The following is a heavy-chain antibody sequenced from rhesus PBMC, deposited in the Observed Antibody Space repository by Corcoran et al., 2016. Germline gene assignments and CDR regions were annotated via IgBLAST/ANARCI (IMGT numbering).Heavy chain of an antibody. CDR1: GYSISSGYY. J-gene: IGHJ5-1*01. V-gene: IGHV4S14*01. CDR2: INSVGIN. D-gene: IGHD2-15*01. Sequence: QVQLQESGPGLVKPSETLSLTCAVPGYSISSGYYWHWIRQPPGKELEWIAHINSVGINYLNPSLKSRITISTITSKNQFSLKLTSVTAADTAVYYCSRGSYTYYRFDVWGPGVLVTVSS. CDR3: SRGSYTYYRFDV.